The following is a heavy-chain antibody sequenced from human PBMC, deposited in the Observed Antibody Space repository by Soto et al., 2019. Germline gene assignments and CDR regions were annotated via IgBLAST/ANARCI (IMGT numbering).Heavy chain of an antibody. CDR2: ISGSGGST. V-gene: IGHV3-23*01. CDR3: ASTPDDYSNYFDY. CDR1: GFTFSSYA. J-gene: IGHJ4*02. Sequence: PGGSLRLSCAASGFTFSSYAMSWVRQAPGKGLEWVSAISGSGGSTYYADSVKGRFTISRDNSKNTLYPQMNSLRAEDTAVYYCASTPDDYSNYFDYWGQGTLVTVSS. D-gene: IGHD4-4*01.